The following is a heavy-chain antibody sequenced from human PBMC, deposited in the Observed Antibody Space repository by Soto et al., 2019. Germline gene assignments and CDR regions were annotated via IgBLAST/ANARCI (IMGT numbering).Heavy chain of an antibody. CDR3: ARARYYSYGYR. Sequence: APVKVSCKASGCTFSSSHISWRRQATGQGLEWMGWMNPNSGNTGYAQKFQGRVTMTRNTSISTAYMELSSLRSEDTAVYYCARARYYSYGYRWGQGTLVTVSS. D-gene: IGHD5-18*01. V-gene: IGHV1-8*02. CDR1: GCTFSSSH. J-gene: IGHJ5*02. CDR2: MNPNSGNT.